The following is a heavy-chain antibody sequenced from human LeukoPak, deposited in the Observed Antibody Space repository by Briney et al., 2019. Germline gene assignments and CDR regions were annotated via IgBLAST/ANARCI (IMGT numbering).Heavy chain of an antibody. J-gene: IGHJ3*02. CDR2: MGGSGDNV. CDR3: AKDRIGEHVGAFDT. Sequence: GGSLRLSCAASGFTFSVYGVTWAREARGKGLEGVSSMGGSGDNVHYADSVKGRFAISRDNSKNTLYLQMNSLRAEDAAVYYWAKDRIGEHVGAFDTWGQGTMVIVPS. D-gene: IGHD4-17*01. V-gene: IGHV3-23*01. CDR1: GFTFSVYG.